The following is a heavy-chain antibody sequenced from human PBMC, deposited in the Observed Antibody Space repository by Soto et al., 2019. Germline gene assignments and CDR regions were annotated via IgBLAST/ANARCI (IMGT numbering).Heavy chain of an antibody. CDR1: GGSISSSNW. V-gene: IGHV4-4*02. D-gene: IGHD5-12*01. CDR2: IYHSGST. J-gene: IGHJ5*02. Sequence: AETLSVTCAVSGGSISSSNWWSWVRQPPGKGLEWIGEIYHSGSTNYNPSLKSRVTISVDKSKNQFSLKLSSVTAADTAVYYCARDGWLQLGRWFDPWGQGTLVTVSS. CDR3: ARDGWLQLGRWFDP.